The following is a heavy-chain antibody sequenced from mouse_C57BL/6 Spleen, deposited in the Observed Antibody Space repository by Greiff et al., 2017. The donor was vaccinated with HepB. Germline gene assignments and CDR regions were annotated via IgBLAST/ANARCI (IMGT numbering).Heavy chain of an antibody. D-gene: IGHD1-1*01. CDR3: ARDHYGSSGAMDY. CDR1: GYSITSGYD. J-gene: IGHJ4*01. V-gene: IGHV3-1*01. CDR2: ISYSGST. Sequence: EVKVVESGPGMVKPSQSLSLTCTVTGYSITSGYDWHWIRHFPGNKLEWMGYISYSGSTNYNPSLKSRISITHDTSKNHFFLKLNSVTTEDTATYYCARDHYGSSGAMDYWGQGTSVTVSS.